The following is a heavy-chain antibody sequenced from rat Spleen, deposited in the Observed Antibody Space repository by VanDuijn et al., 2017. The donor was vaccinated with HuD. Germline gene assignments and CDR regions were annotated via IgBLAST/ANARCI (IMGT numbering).Heavy chain of an antibody. D-gene: IGHD1-11*01. J-gene: IGHJ2*01. CDR2: INYDGRST. CDR3: ARRHYGYTDYFDY. V-gene: IGHV5-29*01. CDR1: GFTFSNYD. Sequence: EVQLVESGGGLVQPGRSMKLSCAASGFTFSNYDMAWVRQGPTKGLEWVATINYDGRSTFYRDSVRDRFTISRDNAKSTLYLQMDSLGSEDTATYYCARRHYGYTDYFDYWGQGVMVTVSS.